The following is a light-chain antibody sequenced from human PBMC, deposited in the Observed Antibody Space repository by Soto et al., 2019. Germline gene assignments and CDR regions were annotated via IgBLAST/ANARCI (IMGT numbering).Light chain of an antibody. V-gene: IGKV3-20*01. J-gene: IGKJ1*01. CDR2: GAS. CDR1: QSVSSSY. CDR3: QQYGSSRPWT. Sequence: IVLTQSPCTLSLSPGERATLSCRASQSVSSSYLAWYQQKPGQAPRLLIYGASSRATGIPDRFSGSGSGTDFTLTISRLEPEDFAVYYCQQYGSSRPWTFGQGTKVEIK.